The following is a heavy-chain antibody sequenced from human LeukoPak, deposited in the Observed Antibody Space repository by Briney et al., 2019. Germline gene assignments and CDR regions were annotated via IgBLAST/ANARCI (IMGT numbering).Heavy chain of an antibody. CDR1: GFTFSDYY. Sequence: GGSLRLSCAASGFTFSDYYMSWIRQAPGKGLEWVSYISSSGSTIYYADSVKGRFTISRDNAKNSLYLQMNSLRAEDTAVYYCASTYSSTSCYPDLDAFDIWGQGTMVTVSS. J-gene: IGHJ3*02. D-gene: IGHD2-2*01. CDR2: ISSSGSTI. CDR3: ASTYSSTSCYPDLDAFDI. V-gene: IGHV3-11*01.